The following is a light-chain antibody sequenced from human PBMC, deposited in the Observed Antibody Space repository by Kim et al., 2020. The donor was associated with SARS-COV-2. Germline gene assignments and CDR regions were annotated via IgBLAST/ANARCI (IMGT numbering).Light chain of an antibody. CDR3: AAWDDSLSGYV. CDR1: SSNIGSNY. CDR2: RNN. V-gene: IGLV1-47*01. J-gene: IGLJ1*01. Sequence: QSVLTQPPSASGTPGQRVTISCSGSSSNIGSNYVYWYQQLPGTAPKLLIYRNNQRPSGVPDRFSGSKSGTSASLAISGLRCEDEADYYCAAWDDSLSGYVFGTGTKVTVL.